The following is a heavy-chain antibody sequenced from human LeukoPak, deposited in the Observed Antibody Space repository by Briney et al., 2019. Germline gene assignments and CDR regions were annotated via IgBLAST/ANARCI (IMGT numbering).Heavy chain of an antibody. CDR1: GGTFSTYA. Sequence: SVKVSYTPSGGTFSTYAISWVRQAPGQGLEWMGGIIPIFGTANYAQKFQGRVTITTDESTSTAYMELSSLRSEDTAVYYCARDRSYDFWSGYHDSPYYFDYWGQGTLVTVSS. CDR2: IIPIFGTA. J-gene: IGHJ4*02. V-gene: IGHV1-69*05. CDR3: ARDRSYDFWSGYHDSPYYFDY. D-gene: IGHD3-3*01.